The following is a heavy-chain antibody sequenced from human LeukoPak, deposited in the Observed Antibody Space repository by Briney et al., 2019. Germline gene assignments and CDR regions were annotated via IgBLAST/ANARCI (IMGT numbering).Heavy chain of an antibody. CDR3: AKDGFRGDRIGGSCYPFDP. D-gene: IGHD2-15*01. V-gene: IGHV3-23*01. CDR1: GFTFSSYA. CDR2: ISDSGGNT. Sequence: GGSLRLSCAASGFTFSSYAMSWVRQAPGKGLEWVSTISDSGGNTYYADSVKGRLTISRDNSKNTLYLQMNSLRAEDTALYYCAKDGFRGDRIGGSCYPFDPWGQGTLVTVSS. J-gene: IGHJ5*02.